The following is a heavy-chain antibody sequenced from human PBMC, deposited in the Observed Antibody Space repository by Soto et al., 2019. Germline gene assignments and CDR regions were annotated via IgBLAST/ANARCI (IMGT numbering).Heavy chain of an antibody. CDR3: ARVSESGWYRDYFDY. V-gene: IGHV3-48*01. D-gene: IGHD6-19*01. CDR1: GFTFSSYS. CDR2: ISSSSSTI. J-gene: IGHJ4*02. Sequence: EVQLVESGGGLVQPGGSLRLSCAASGFTFSSYSMNWVRQAPGKGLEWVSYISSSSSTIYYADSVKGRFTISRDNAKNSLYLQMNSLRAEDTAVYYCARVSESGWYRDYFDYWGQGTLVTFSS.